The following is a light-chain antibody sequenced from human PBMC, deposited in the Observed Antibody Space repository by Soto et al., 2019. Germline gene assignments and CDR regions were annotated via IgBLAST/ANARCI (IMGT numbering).Light chain of an antibody. J-gene: IGKJ1*01. V-gene: IGKV1-5*03. CDR2: KAS. CDR1: QTISSW. CDR3: QHYNSYSEA. Sequence: SLGDIVTITCRASQTISSWLAWYQQKPGKAPKLLIYKASTLKSGVPSRFSGSGSGTEFTLTISSLQPDDFATYYCQHYNSYSEAFGQGTKVDI.